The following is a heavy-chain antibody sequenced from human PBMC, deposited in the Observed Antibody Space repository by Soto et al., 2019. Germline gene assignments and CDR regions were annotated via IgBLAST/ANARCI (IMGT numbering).Heavy chain of an antibody. V-gene: IGHV1-46*01. D-gene: IGHD4-4*01. CDR2: INPSGGST. Sequence: ASVKVSCKASGYTFSNYYMHWVRQAPGQGHEWMGIINPSGGSTTYAQKFQGRVTMTRDTSTSTVYMELSSLRSEDTAVYYCAWYDYNGYYFDYWGQGTLVTVSS. CDR3: AWYDYNGYYFDY. CDR1: GYTFSNYY. J-gene: IGHJ4*02.